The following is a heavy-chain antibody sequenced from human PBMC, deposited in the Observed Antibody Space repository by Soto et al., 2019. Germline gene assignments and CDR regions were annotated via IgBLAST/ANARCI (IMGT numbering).Heavy chain of an antibody. J-gene: IGHJ6*03. V-gene: IGHV2-70*12. Sequence: SGPTLVNPTQTLTLTCTFSGFSLSTSGMCVSWIRQPPGKALEWLALIDWDDDKYYSTSLKTRLTISKDTSKNQVVLTMTNMDPVDTATYYCTHSNYGVDVASGYYYYYMDVWGTGTTVTVSS. CDR2: IDWDDDK. CDR1: GFSLSTSGMC. CDR3: THSNYGVDVASGYYYYYMDV. D-gene: IGHD4-17*01.